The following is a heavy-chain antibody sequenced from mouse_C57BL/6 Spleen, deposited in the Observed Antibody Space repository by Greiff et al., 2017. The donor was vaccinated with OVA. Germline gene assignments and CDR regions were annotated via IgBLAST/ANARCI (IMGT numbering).Heavy chain of an antibody. CDR2: IYPGDGDT. Sequence: QVQLQQSGPELVKPGASVKISCKASGYAFSSSWMNWVKQRPGKGLEWIGRIYPGDGDTNYNGKFKGKATLTADKSSSTAYMQLSRLTSEDSAVYFCATYYDYDIDYWGQGTTLTVSS. CDR3: ATYYDYDIDY. D-gene: IGHD2-4*01. J-gene: IGHJ2*01. V-gene: IGHV1-82*01. CDR1: GYAFSSSW.